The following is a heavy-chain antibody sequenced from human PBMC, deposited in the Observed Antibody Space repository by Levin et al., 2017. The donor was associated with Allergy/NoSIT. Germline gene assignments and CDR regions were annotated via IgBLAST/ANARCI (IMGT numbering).Heavy chain of an antibody. J-gene: IGHJ4*02. V-gene: IGHV4-39*01. D-gene: IGHD5-18*01. CDR3: AGGDTPTFDY. Sequence: SQTLSLTCTVSGGSISSSSYYWGWIRQPPGKGLEWIGSIYYSGSTYYNPSLKSRVTISVDTSKNQFSLKLSSVTAADTAVYYCAGGDTPTFDYWGQGTLVTVSS. CDR2: IYYSGST. CDR1: GGSISSSSYY.